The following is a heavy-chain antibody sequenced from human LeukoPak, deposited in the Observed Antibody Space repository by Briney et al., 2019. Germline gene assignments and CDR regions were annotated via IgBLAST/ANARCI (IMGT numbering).Heavy chain of an antibody. CDR3: ARNVRGGTSGYYDY. V-gene: IGHV3-64*01. CDR2: LNSNGDAA. Sequence: GGSLRLSCVVSGFTFSSHAVHWVRQAPGKGLECVSALNSNGDAAYYALSVEGRFTISRDDSKNTLFLQMGSLRAEHMAVHYCARNVRGGTSGYYDYWGQGALVTVSS. J-gene: IGHJ4*02. D-gene: IGHD3-22*01. CDR1: GFTFSSHA.